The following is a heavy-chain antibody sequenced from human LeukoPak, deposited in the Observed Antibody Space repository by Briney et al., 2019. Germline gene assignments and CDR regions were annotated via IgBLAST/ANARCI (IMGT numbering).Heavy chain of an antibody. D-gene: IGHD5-24*01. Sequence: PGGSLRLSCAASGFTFSSYEMNWVRQAPGKGLEWVSYISSSGSTIYYADSVKGRFTISRDNSKNTLYLQMNSLRAEDTAVYYCAKGRDGYSNPRFDYWGQGTLVTVSS. J-gene: IGHJ4*02. CDR2: ISSSGSTI. CDR1: GFTFSSYE. V-gene: IGHV3-48*03. CDR3: AKGRDGYSNPRFDY.